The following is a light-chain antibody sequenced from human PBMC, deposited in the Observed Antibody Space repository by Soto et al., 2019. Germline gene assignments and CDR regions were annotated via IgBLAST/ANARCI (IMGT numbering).Light chain of an antibody. CDR1: SSDVGGYNY. Sequence: QSALTQPASVSGSPGQSITISCTGTSSDVGGYNYVSWYQQHPGKAPKLIIYDVSNRPSGVSNRFSGSKSGNTASLTISGXQAEXXADXXCSSYTTSSPHVVFGGGTKLTVL. V-gene: IGLV2-14*01. CDR3: SSYTTSSPHVV. J-gene: IGLJ2*01. CDR2: DVS.